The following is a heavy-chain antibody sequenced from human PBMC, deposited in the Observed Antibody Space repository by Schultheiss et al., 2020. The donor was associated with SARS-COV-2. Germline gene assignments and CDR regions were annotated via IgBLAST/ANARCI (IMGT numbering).Heavy chain of an antibody. V-gene: IGHV3-23*01. D-gene: IGHD2-8*02. J-gene: IGHJ4*02. CDR3: ARRSSGGTYYFDC. Sequence: GGSLRLSCAASGFTFSSYAMSWVRQAPGKGLEWVSAISGSGGSTYYADSVKGRFTISRDNSKNTLYLQMNSLRAEDTAVYYCARRSSGGTYYFDCWGQGTLVTVSS. CDR2: ISGSGGST. CDR1: GFTFSSYA.